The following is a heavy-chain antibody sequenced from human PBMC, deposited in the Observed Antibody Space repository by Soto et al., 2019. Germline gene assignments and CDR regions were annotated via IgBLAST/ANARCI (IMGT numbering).Heavy chain of an antibody. CDR2: ISYDGSNK. CDR3: ARDLTEYCTNGVCYSYYYYGMDV. Sequence: GGSLRLSCAASGFTFSRYAMHWGRQAPGKGLEWGAVISYDGSNKYYADSVKGRFTISRDNSKNTLYLQMNSLRAEDTAVYYCARDLTEYCTNGVCYSYYYYGMDVWGQGTTVTVSS. J-gene: IGHJ6*02. D-gene: IGHD2-8*01. CDR1: GFTFSRYA. V-gene: IGHV3-30-3*01.